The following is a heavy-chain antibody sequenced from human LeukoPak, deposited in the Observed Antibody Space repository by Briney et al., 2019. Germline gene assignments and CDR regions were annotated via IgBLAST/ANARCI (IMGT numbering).Heavy chain of an antibody. CDR2: ISAYNGNT. Sequence: GASVKVSCKASGYTFSSYGISWVRQAPGQGLEWMGWISAYNGNTNYAQKLQGRVTMTTHTSTSTAYMELRSLRSDDTAVYYCARGFDHYDFWSGFPASGEWFDPWGQGTLVTVSS. D-gene: IGHD3-3*01. CDR1: GYTFSSYG. V-gene: IGHV1-18*01. CDR3: ARGFDHYDFWSGFPASGEWFDP. J-gene: IGHJ5*02.